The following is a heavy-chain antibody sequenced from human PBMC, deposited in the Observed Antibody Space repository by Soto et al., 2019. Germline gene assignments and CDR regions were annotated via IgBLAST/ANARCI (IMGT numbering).Heavy chain of an antibody. CDR2: ISDYNGNT. CDR1: GYTFTSYV. V-gene: IGHV1-18*01. D-gene: IGHD3-9*01. Sequence: ASVKVSCKASGYTFTSYVISWVRPAPGQGLEWMGWISDYNGNTNYAQKLQGRVTMTTDTSTSTAYMELRSLRSDDTAVYYWERGNDILTGYYAFDIWGQGTMVTVSS. J-gene: IGHJ3*02. CDR3: ERGNDILTGYYAFDI.